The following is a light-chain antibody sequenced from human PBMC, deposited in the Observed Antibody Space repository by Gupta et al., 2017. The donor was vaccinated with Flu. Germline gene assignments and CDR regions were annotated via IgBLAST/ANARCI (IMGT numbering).Light chain of an antibody. V-gene: IGLV2-11*01. CDR3: CSYAGSYTYV. J-gene: IGLJ1*01. Sequence: QSALTPHRSVSGSPGQSVTISCTGTSSDVGGYNYVSWYQQHPGKAPKLMIYDVSKRPSGVPDRFSGSKSGNTASLTISGLQAEDEADYYCCSYAGSYTYVFGTGTKVTVL. CDR2: DVS. CDR1: SSDVGGYNY.